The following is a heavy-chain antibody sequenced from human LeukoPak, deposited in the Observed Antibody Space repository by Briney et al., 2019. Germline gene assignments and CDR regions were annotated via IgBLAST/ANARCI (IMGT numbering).Heavy chain of an antibody. D-gene: IGHD3-10*01. CDR2: ISGSGGST. J-gene: IGHJ4*02. CDR1: GFTFSSYA. CDR3: AKGCYYGSGGFDY. Sequence: GGSLRLACAASGFTFSSYARSWVRQAPWKGLEWVSSISGSGGSTYYADSVKGRFTISRDNSKNTLYLQMNSLRAEDTAVYYCAKGCYYGSGGFDYWGQGTLVTVSS. V-gene: IGHV3-23*01.